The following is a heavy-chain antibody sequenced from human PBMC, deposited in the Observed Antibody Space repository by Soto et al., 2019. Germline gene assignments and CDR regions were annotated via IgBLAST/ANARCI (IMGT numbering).Heavy chain of an antibody. CDR3: ARGRSRAAAGRRFDY. CDR1: GGSISSYY. V-gene: IGHV4-59*12. Sequence: SETLSLTCTVSGGSISSYYWSWIRQPPGKGLEWIGNINHSGSTNYNPSLKSRVTISVDTSKNQFSLKLSSVTAADTAVYYCARGRSRAAAGRRFDYWGQGTLVTVSS. J-gene: IGHJ4*02. D-gene: IGHD6-13*01. CDR2: INHSGST.